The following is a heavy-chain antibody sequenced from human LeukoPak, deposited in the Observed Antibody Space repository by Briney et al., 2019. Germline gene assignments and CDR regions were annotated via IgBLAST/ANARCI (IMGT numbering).Heavy chain of an antibody. Sequence: PGGSLRLSCAASGFTFSSYSMNWVRQAPGKGLEWVSSISSSSSYIYYADSVKGRFTISRDNAKNSLYLQMNGLRAEDTAVYYCASAGYSSSWYWSWGQGTLVTVSS. D-gene: IGHD6-13*01. J-gene: IGHJ4*02. CDR2: ISSSSSYI. CDR1: GFTFSSYS. V-gene: IGHV3-21*01. CDR3: ASAGYSSSWYWS.